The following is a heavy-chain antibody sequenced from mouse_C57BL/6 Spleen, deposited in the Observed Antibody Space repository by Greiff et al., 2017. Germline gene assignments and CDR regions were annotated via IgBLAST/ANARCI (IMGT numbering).Heavy chain of an antibody. CDR1: GFTFSSYG. D-gene: IGHD1-1*01. V-gene: IGHV5-6*02. Sequence: EVMLVESGGDLVKPGGSLKLSCAASGFTFSSYGMSWVRQTPDKRLEWVATISSGGSYTYYPDSVKGRFTISRDNAKNTLYLQMSSLKSEDTAMYYGARLDYYGSCYEAMDYWGQGTSVTVSS. CDR2: ISSGGSYT. J-gene: IGHJ4*01. CDR3: ARLDYYGSCYEAMDY.